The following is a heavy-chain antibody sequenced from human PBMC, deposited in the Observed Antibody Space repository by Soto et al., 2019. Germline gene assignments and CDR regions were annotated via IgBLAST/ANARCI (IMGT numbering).Heavy chain of an antibody. D-gene: IGHD2-2*01. Sequence: ASVKVSCKASGYTFTSYDINWVRQATGQGLEWMGWMNPNSGNTGYAQKFRDRVAMTWDTSTRIFYMELNSLRSDDTAVYYCARAPYSSMSFFLDYWGQGTPVTVSS. CDR1: GYTFTSYD. CDR2: MNPNSGNT. CDR3: ARAPYSSMSFFLDY. J-gene: IGHJ4*02. V-gene: IGHV1-8*01.